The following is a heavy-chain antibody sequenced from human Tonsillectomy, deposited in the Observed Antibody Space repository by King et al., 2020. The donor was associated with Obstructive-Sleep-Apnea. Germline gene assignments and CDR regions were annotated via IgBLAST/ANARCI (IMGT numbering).Heavy chain of an antibody. Sequence: VQLVESGGGVVQPGGSLRLACVASGFSIDTYWMNWVRQAPGKGLEWVANIKEDGSEKDYVDAVKGRFTISRDNAKNSLHLQMNSLRAEDTAVYYCARDRQLLWFGELLAGPGAFDIWGQGTMVTVSS. J-gene: IGHJ3*02. CDR3: ARDRQLLWFGELLAGPGAFDI. V-gene: IGHV3-7*01. CDR2: IKEDGSEK. CDR1: GFSIDTYW. D-gene: IGHD3-10*01.